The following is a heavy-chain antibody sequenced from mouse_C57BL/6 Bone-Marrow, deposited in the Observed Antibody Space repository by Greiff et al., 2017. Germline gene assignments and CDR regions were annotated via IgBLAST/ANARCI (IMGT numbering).Heavy chain of an antibody. D-gene: IGHD1-1*01. CDR2: IYPRSGNT. Sequence: VKLVESGAELARPGASVKLSCKASGYTFTSYGISWVKQRTGQGLEWIGEIYPRSGNTYYNEKFKGKATLTADKSSSTAYMELRSLTSEDSAVYFCARPPHYYGSSYYAMDYWGQGTSVTVSS. J-gene: IGHJ4*01. CDR1: GYTFTSYG. V-gene: IGHV1-81*01. CDR3: ARPPHYYGSSYYAMDY.